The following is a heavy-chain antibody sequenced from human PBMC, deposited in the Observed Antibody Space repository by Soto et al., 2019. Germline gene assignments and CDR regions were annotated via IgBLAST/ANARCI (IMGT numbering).Heavy chain of an antibody. CDR3: AKSDIVVVPVYFDY. D-gene: IGHD2-2*01. CDR1: GFTFSSYA. V-gene: IGHV3-23*01. Sequence: GGSLRLSCAASGFTFSSYAMSWVRQAPGKGLEWVSAISGSGGSTYYADSVKGRFTISRDNSKNTLYLQMSSLRAEDTAVYYCAKSDIVVVPVYFDYWGQGTLVTAPQ. CDR2: ISGSGGST. J-gene: IGHJ4*02.